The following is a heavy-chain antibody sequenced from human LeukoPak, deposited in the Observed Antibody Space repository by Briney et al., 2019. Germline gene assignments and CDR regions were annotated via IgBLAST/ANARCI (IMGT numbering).Heavy chain of an antibody. D-gene: IGHD5-12*01. Sequence: GGSLRLSCAASGFTFSDYYMSWIRQAPGKGLEWVSYISSSGSTKYYADSVKGRFTISRDNSKNTLYLQMNSLRAEDTAVYYCAKDRYSGYDFQPRYFDYWGQGTLVTVSS. V-gene: IGHV3-11*04. CDR1: GFTFSDYY. CDR2: ISSSGSTK. CDR3: AKDRYSGYDFQPRYFDY. J-gene: IGHJ4*02.